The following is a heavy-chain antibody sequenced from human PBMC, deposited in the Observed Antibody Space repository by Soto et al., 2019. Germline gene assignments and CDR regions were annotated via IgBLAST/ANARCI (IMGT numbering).Heavy chain of an antibody. CDR2: IYYSGST. Sequence: QLQLQESGPGLVKPSETLSLTCTVSGGSISSSSYYWGWIRQPPGKGLEWIGSIYYSGSTYYNPSRKSRVTIAVDTSKNQFSLKLSSVTAADTAVYYCASPGGKQLAYWFDPWGQGTLVTVSS. D-gene: IGHD6-13*01. CDR1: GGSISSSSYY. CDR3: ASPGGKQLAYWFDP. V-gene: IGHV4-39*01. J-gene: IGHJ5*02.